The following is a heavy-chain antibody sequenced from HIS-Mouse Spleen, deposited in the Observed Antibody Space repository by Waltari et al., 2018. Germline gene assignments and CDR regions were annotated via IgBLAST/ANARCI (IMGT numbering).Heavy chain of an antibody. Sequence: QVQLVESGGGVVQPGRSLRLSCSASGFPFSSYGMHWVRQAPGKGLEWVAVIWYDGSNKYYADSVKGRFTISRDNSKNTLYLQMNSLRAEDTAVYYCAKEGAVTAHYYYGMDVWGQGTTVTVSS. CDR2: IWYDGSNK. J-gene: IGHJ6*02. CDR1: GFPFSSYG. V-gene: IGHV3-33*06. CDR3: AKEGAVTAHYYYGMDV. D-gene: IGHD4-4*01.